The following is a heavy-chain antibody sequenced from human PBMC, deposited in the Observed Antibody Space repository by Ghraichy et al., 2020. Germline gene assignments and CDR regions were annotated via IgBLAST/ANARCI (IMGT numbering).Heavy chain of an antibody. CDR2: IYYNGNT. V-gene: IGHV4-59*01. Sequence: SETLSLTCTVSGGSISSDYWNWIRQPPPRGLELIGYIYYNGNTNSNPSLKSRVTISKDTSNNKFSLRLSSVTAADTAVYYCARGLNSGHYYYFDYMDVWGKGTTVTVSS. CDR3: ARGLNSGHYYYFDYMDV. J-gene: IGHJ6*03. CDR1: GGSISSDY. D-gene: IGHD1-26*01.